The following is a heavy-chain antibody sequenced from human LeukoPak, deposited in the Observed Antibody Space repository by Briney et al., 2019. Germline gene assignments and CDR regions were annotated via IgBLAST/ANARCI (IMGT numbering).Heavy chain of an antibody. Sequence: GGSLRLSCVGSGFSFSDYYMNWIRQAPGKGLEWISYISNTGGTIIYADSVRGRFTISRDNAKNTLYLQMNSLRVEDTAVYYCARGGSLGKFDYWGQGTLVTVSP. D-gene: IGHD7-27*01. CDR3: ARGGSLGKFDY. V-gene: IGHV3-11*04. J-gene: IGHJ4*02. CDR2: ISNTGGTI. CDR1: GFSFSDYY.